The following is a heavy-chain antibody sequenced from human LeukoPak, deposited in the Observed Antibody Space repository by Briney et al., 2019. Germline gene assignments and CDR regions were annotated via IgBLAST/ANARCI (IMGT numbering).Heavy chain of an antibody. CDR3: ARDPASSGQSTDWFDP. D-gene: IGHD3-22*01. CDR2: IIPIFGTA. CDR1: GGTFSSYA. Sequence: GSSVKVSCKASGGTFSSYAISWVRQAPGQGLEWMGGIIPIFGTANYAQKFQGRVTITTDESTSTAYMELSSLRSEDTAVYYCARDPASSGQSTDWFDPWGQGTLVTVSS. V-gene: IGHV1-69*05. J-gene: IGHJ5*02.